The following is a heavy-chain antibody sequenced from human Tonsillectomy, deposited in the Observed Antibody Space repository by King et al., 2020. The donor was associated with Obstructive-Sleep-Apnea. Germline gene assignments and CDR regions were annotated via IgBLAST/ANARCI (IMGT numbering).Heavy chain of an antibody. V-gene: IGHV1-46*03. Sequence: QVQLVESGAEVKKPGASVKISCKASGYIFSNYYMHWVRQAPGQGLEWMGIINPICGLTGYAQNLQGRVTMTRDTSTSTVYMELSRLTSEDTAVYYCAREGNYYGSGTYYRHYYYAMDVWGQGTAVTVSS. J-gene: IGHJ6*02. CDR1: GYIFSNYY. CDR2: INPICGLT. CDR3: AREGNYYGSGTYYRHYYYAMDV. D-gene: IGHD3-10*01.